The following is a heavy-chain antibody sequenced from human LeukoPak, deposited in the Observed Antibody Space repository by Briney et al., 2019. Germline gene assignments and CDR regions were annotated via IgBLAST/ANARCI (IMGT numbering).Heavy chain of an antibody. V-gene: IGHV1-69*04. D-gene: IGHD3-22*01. CDR3: ARDGSGYYFDY. Sequence: GASVTVSCKASGGTFSSYAISWVRQAPGQGLEWMGRIIPILGIANYAQKFQGRVTITADKSTSTAYMELSSLRSEDTAVYYCARDGSGYYFDYWGQGTLVTVSS. CDR1: GGTFSSYA. J-gene: IGHJ4*02. CDR2: IIPILGIA.